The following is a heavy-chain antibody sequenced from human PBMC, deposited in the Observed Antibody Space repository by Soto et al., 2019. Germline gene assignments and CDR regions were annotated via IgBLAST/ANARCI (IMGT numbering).Heavy chain of an antibody. Sequence: SETLSLTCAVSGGSISSGGYSWSWIRPPPGKGLEWIGYIYHSASNYYHPSIKSPVTISVDRYKNQFSLKLSSVTAADTAVYYCARVSDYVWGSYRSTGWFDPWGQGTLVTVSS. V-gene: IGHV4-30-2*01. CDR2: IYHSASN. CDR1: GGSISSGGYS. J-gene: IGHJ5*02. CDR3: ARVSDYVWGSYRSTGWFDP. D-gene: IGHD3-16*02.